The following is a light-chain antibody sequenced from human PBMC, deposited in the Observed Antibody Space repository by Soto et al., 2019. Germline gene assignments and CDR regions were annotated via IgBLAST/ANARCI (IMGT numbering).Light chain of an antibody. CDR2: WAS. Sequence: DIVMTQSPDSLAVSLGERATINCKSSQSVLYSSNNKNYLAWYQQKPGQPPKLHIYWASTRESGVPDRFSGSGTGKDFTLTISSLQAEDVATYYCQQHYSTPQTFGQGTKVEIK. J-gene: IGKJ1*01. CDR3: QQHYSTPQT. V-gene: IGKV4-1*01. CDR1: QSVLYSSNNKNY.